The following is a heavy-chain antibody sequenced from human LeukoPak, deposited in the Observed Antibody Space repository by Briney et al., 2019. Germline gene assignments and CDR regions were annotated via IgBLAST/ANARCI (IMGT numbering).Heavy chain of an antibody. CDR2: IYSGGST. CDR1: GFTVSSNY. V-gene: IGHV3-53*04. CDR3: ARDTRYCSSTSCYHDAFDI. J-gene: IGHJ3*02. Sequence: PGGSLRLSCAASGFTVSSNYMSWVRQAPGKGLEWVSVIYSGGSTYYADSVKGRFTISRHNSKNTLYLQMNSLRAEDTAVYYCARDTRYCSSTSCYHDAFDIWGQGTMVTVSS. D-gene: IGHD2-2*01.